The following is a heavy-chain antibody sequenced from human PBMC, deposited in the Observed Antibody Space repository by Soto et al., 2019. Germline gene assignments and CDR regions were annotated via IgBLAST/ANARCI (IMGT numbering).Heavy chain of an antibody. CDR2: IIPIFGTA. CDR3: ANQIGGDSEYKFDP. Sequence: ASVKVSCKASGGTFSSYAISWVRQAPGQGLEWMGGIIPIFGTANYAQKFQGRVTITADESTSTAYMELSSLRSEDTAVYYCANQIGGDSEYKFDPWGQGTLVTVSS. V-gene: IGHV1-69*13. J-gene: IGHJ5*02. CDR1: GGTFSSYA. D-gene: IGHD4-17*01.